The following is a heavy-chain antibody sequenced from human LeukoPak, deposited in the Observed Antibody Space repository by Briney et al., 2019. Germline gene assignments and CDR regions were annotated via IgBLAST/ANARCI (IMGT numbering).Heavy chain of an antibody. V-gene: IGHV3-11*01. CDR2: ISSSGSTI. Sequence: PGGSLRLSCAASGFTFSDYYMSWIRQAPGKGLEWVSYISSSGSTIYYADSVKGRFTISRDNAKNSLSLQMNSLRAEDTAVYYCARGTTYYYDNNAFDIWGQGQWSPSLQ. CDR1: GFTFSDYY. D-gene: IGHD3-22*01. J-gene: IGHJ3*02. CDR3: ARGTTYYYDNNAFDI.